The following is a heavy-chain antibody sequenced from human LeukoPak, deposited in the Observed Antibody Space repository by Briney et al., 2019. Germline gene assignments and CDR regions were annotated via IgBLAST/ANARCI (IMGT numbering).Heavy chain of an antibody. CDR1: GYTFTGYY. V-gene: IGHV1-2*06. Sequence: ASVKVSCKASGYTFTGYYVDWVRQAPGQGLEWMGRINPNSGGTNYAQKFQGRVTMTRDTSISTAYMELSRLRSDDTAVYYCARSKDGGPDLGYWGQGTLVTVSS. CDR3: ARSKDGGPDLGY. J-gene: IGHJ4*02. D-gene: IGHD3-10*01. CDR2: INPNSGGT.